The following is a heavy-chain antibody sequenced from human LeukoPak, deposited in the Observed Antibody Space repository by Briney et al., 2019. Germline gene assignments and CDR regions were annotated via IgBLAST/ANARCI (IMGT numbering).Heavy chain of an antibody. J-gene: IGHJ4*02. CDR1: GYTFTSYF. Sequence: ASVTVSCKACGYTFTSYFIHWVRQAPGQGLEWMGIINPGSGSTSYTQKFRDRVTMTRDKSTSTVNMELSSLRSEDTAVYYCVRDLGYYDSSGYPTHFDYWGQGTLVTVSS. D-gene: IGHD3-22*01. V-gene: IGHV1-46*01. CDR3: VRDLGYYDSSGYPTHFDY. CDR2: INPGSGST.